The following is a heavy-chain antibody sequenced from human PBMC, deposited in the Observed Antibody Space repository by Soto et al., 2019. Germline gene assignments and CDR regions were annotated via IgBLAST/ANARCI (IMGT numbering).Heavy chain of an antibody. CDR1: GYTFTGYY. D-gene: IGHD3-10*01. Sequence: ASVKVSCKASGYTFTGYYMHWVRQAPGQGLEWMGWINPNSGGTNYAQKFQGWVTMTRDTSISTAYMELSRLRSDDTAVYYCARDHGSGSYYMDVWGKGTTVTVSS. CDR2: INPNSGGT. J-gene: IGHJ6*03. V-gene: IGHV1-2*04. CDR3: ARDHGSGSYYMDV.